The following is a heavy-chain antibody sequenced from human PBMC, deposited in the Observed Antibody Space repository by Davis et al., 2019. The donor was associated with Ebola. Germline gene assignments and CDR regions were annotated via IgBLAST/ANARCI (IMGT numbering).Heavy chain of an antibody. CDR1: GDPISSNY. CDR2: ISHSGRT. V-gene: IGHV4-59*01. CDR3: ARGGTGTYY. J-gene: IGHJ4*02. D-gene: IGHD1-14*01. Sequence: GSLRLSCTVSGDPISSNYWRWIRQSPGKGLEWIGQISHSGRTIYNPSLESRVTISVDTSKNQFSLYLVSVTAADTAVYYCARGGTGTYYWGQGTQVTVSS.